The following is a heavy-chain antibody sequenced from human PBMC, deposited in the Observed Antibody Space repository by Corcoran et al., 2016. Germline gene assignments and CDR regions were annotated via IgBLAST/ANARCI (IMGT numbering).Heavy chain of an antibody. J-gene: IGHJ5*02. CDR3: ARAPPLVGANWFDP. V-gene: IGHV6-1*01. D-gene: IGHD3-10*01. CDR2: TYYRSKWFS. CDR1: GDSVSSSSAA. Sequence: QVQLQQSGPELVKPSQTLSLTCVISGDSVSSSSAAWNWIRQSPSSGLEWLGRTYYRSKWFSDYAVSVESRLTINADTSKNQFSLHMNSVTPEDTAVYYCARAPPLVGANWFDPWGQGTPVTVSS.